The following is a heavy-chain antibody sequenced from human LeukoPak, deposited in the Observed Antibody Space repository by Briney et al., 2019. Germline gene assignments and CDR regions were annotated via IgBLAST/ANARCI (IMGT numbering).Heavy chain of an antibody. J-gene: IGHJ4*02. V-gene: IGHV1-69*05. D-gene: IGHD5-18*01. CDR3: ARGRFRRSGYSYGPWDY. CDR1: GYSFTDYY. Sequence: ASVKVSCKTSGYSFTDYYMHWVRQAPGQGLEWMGGIIPIFGTANYAQKFQGRVTITTDESTSTAYMELSSLRSEDTAVYYCARGRFRRSGYSYGPWDYWGQGTLVTVSS. CDR2: IIPIFGTA.